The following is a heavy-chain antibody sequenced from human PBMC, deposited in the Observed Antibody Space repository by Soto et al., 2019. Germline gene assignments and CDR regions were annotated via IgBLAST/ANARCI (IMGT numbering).Heavy chain of an antibody. V-gene: IGHV3-64*01. CDR3: ARDHLLSPYYMDV. CDR2: ISSNGGST. Sequence: EVQLVESGGGLVQPGGSLRLSCAASGFTFSSYAMHWVRQAPGKGLEYVSAISSNGGSTYYANSVKGRFTISRDNSKNPLYLQMGSLRAEDMAVYYCARDHLLSPYYMDVWGKGTTVTVSS. J-gene: IGHJ6*03. CDR1: GFTFSSYA.